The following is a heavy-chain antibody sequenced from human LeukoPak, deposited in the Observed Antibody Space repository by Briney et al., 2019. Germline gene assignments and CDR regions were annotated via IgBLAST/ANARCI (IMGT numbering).Heavy chain of an antibody. V-gene: IGHV3-30*02. CDR2: IRYDGSNK. D-gene: IGHD5-12*01. CDR3: GGYDAFDI. Sequence: GGSLRLPCAASGFTFSNYAMSWVRQAPGKGLEWVAFIRYDGSNKYYADSVKGRFTISRDNSKNTLYLQMNSLRAEDTAVYYCGGYDAFDIWGQGTMVTVSS. J-gene: IGHJ3*02. CDR1: GFTFSNYA.